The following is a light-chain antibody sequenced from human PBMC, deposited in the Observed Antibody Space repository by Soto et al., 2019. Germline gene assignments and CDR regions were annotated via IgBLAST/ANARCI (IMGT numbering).Light chain of an antibody. CDR3: QVWDTPNNSWV. V-gene: IGLV3-21*02. J-gene: IGLJ3*02. CDR2: DDI. Sequence: SYELTQPPSVSVAPGQTARVTCGGNNIGGKSVHWYQQKPGQAPVLVVYDDIDRPSGVPERFSGSNSGNTATLTISRVEAGDEADYYCQVWDTPNNSWVFGGGTKLTVL. CDR1: NIGGKS.